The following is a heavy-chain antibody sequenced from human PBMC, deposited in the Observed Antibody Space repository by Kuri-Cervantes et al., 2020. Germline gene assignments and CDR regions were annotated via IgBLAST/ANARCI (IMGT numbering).Heavy chain of an antibody. CDR1: GFTFSSYA. CDR3: AKDSEWFAGHFDY. D-gene: IGHD3-3*01. CDR2: ISSSSSTI. J-gene: IGHJ4*02. Sequence: GGSLRLSCAASGFTFSSYAMSWVRQAPGKGLEWVSYISSSSSTIYYADSVKGRFTISRDNAKNSLYLQMNSLRAEDTAVYYCAKDSEWFAGHFDYWGQGTLVTVSS. V-gene: IGHV3-48*01.